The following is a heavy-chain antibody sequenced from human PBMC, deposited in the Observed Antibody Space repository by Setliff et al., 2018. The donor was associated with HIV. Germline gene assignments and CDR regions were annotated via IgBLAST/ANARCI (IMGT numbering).Heavy chain of an antibody. D-gene: IGHD5-18*01. CDR1: GYSISSGCY. J-gene: IGHJ4*02. Sequence: SETLSLTCAVSGYSISSGCYWGWIRQPPGKGLEWIGYIYYSGSTNYNPSLKSRVTISLDMSKNQFSLRLSSVTAADTAVYYCARDSGYSFGFNYFDYWGQGTLVTVSS. CDR3: ARDSGYSFGFNYFDY. V-gene: IGHV4-61*01. CDR2: IYYSGST.